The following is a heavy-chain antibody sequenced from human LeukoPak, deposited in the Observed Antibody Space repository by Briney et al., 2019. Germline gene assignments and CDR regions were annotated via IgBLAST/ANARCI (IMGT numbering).Heavy chain of an antibody. Sequence: GASVKVSCKASGYTFTSYGISWVRQAPGQGLEWMGWISAYNGNTNYAQKLQGRVTMTTDTSTSAAYMELRSLRSDDTAVYYCARDPTTVTVGYFDCWGQGTLVTVSS. V-gene: IGHV1-18*01. CDR2: ISAYNGNT. D-gene: IGHD4-17*01. CDR3: ARDPTTVTVGYFDC. J-gene: IGHJ4*02. CDR1: GYTFTSYG.